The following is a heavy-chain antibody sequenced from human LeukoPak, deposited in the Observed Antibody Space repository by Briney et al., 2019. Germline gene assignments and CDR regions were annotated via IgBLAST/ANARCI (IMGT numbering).Heavy chain of an antibody. J-gene: IGHJ4*02. CDR3: ARDPDSGSYQFDY. D-gene: IGHD1-26*01. Sequence: GGSLRLSCAASGFTFSSYWMHWVRQAPGKGLVWVSCINSDGSSTSYADSVKGRFTISRDNAKNTLYLQMNSLRAEDTAVYYCARDPDSGSYQFDYWGQGTLVTVSS. CDR1: GFTFSSYW. CDR2: INSDGSST. V-gene: IGHV3-74*01.